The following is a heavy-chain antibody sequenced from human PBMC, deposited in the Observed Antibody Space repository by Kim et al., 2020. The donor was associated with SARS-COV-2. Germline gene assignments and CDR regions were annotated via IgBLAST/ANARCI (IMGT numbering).Heavy chain of an antibody. Sequence: SETLSLTCTVSGGSISSYYWSWIRQPPGKGLEWIGYIYYSGSTNYNPSLKSRVTISVDTSKNQFSLKLSSVTAADTAVYYCARVSRRTRHYYYGMDVWGQGTTVTVSS. CDR3: ARVSRRTRHYYYGMDV. CDR1: GGSISSYY. CDR2: IYYSGST. J-gene: IGHJ6*02. V-gene: IGHV4-59*13. D-gene: IGHD6-25*01.